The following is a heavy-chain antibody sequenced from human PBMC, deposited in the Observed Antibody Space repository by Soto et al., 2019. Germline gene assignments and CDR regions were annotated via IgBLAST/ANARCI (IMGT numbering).Heavy chain of an antibody. D-gene: IGHD3-22*01. V-gene: IGHV3-23*01. CDR1: GFSFVNYA. J-gene: IGHJ5*02. Sequence: PGGSLRLSCAASGFSFVNYAMNWVRQAPGKGLEWVSGLSGSGTSTYYADSVKGRFTISRDNSRDTLFLQMNSLTADDTAVYYCARDSSGYYSWFDPWGQGALVTVSS. CDR3: ARDSSGYYSWFDP. CDR2: LSGSGTST.